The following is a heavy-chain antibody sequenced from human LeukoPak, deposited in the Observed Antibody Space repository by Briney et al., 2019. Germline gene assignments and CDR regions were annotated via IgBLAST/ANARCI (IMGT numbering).Heavy chain of an antibody. D-gene: IGHD1-26*01. J-gene: IGHJ4*02. CDR2: ISGSGGST. Sequence: GGSLRLSCAASGFTFSSYAMSWVRQAPGKGLKWVSAISGSGGSTYYADSVKGRFTISRDNSKNTLYLQMNSLRAEDTAVYYCAKDPGIVGATTGVDWGRGTLVTVSS. CDR1: GFTFSSYA. CDR3: AKDPGIVGATTGVD. V-gene: IGHV3-23*01.